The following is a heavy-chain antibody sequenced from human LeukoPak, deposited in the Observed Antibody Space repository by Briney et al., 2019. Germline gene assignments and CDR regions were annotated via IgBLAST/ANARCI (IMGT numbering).Heavy chain of an antibody. V-gene: IGHV1-18*01. CDR3: AREGDGELSAWFDP. Sequence: GASVKVSCKASGYTFRYFGISWLRQAPGQGLEWMGWISPYSGNTKYAQKGQGRVTMTTDTSRTTAYLDLRNLRSDDTGMYFCAREGDGELSAWFDPWGQGTLVIVSS. J-gene: IGHJ5*02. D-gene: IGHD3-10*01. CDR2: ISPYSGNT. CDR1: GYTFRYFG.